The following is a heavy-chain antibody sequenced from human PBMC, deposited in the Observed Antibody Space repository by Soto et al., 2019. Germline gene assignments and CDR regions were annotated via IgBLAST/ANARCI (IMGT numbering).Heavy chain of an antibody. Sequence: QLQLQESGPGLVKPSETLSLTCTVSGGSFDITSSYWAWVRQPPGKGLEWIAYIYYSGSTYYNPSLKSRITTSVDTSTNQLSLRLSSVTAADTAVYYCATVPIVGTKPYYFDTWGQGTLDTVSS. CDR1: GGSFDITSSY. V-gene: IGHV4-39*02. CDR2: IYYSGST. CDR3: ATVPIVGTKPYYFDT. J-gene: IGHJ4*02. D-gene: IGHD1-1*01.